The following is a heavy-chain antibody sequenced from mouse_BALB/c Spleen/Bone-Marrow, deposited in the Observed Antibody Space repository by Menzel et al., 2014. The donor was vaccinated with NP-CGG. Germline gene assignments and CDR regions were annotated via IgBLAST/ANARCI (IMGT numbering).Heavy chain of an antibody. V-gene: IGHV1S81*02. J-gene: IGHJ2*01. CDR1: GYTFTSYW. D-gene: IGHD2-1*01. CDR2: INPSNGRT. CDR3: ARCYYGNYFDY. Sequence: QVQLKQSGAELVKPGASVKLSCKASGYTFTSYWMHWVKQRPEQGLEWIGEINPSNGRTNYNEKFKSKATLTVDKSSSTAYMQLSSLTSEDSEVYYCARCYYGNYFDYWGQGTTLTVSS.